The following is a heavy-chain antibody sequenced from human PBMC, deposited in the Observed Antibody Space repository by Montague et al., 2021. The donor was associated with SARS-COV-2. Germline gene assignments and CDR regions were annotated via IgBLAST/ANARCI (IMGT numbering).Heavy chain of an antibody. J-gene: IGHJ5*02. D-gene: IGHD2-2*01. CDR2: IFYSGVT. CDR1: GDSISSSMKY. Sequence: SETLSLTCTVSGDSISSSMKYWGWIRQPPGKGLEWIGIIFYSGVTYYSPSLKSRVTIFVDTSKNEFSLKLNSVTAADAAVYYCARVGCSSNACNWFDPWGQGTLDTVSS. V-gene: IGHV4-39*01. CDR3: ARVGCSSNACNWFDP.